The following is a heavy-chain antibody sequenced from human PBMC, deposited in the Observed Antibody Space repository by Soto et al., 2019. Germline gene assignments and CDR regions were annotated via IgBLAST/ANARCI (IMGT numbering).Heavy chain of an antibody. Sequence: SVKVSFKASGGTFSSYAISWLRQAPGQGLEGMGGIIPIFGTANYAQKFQGRVTITADESTSTAYMELSSLRSEDTAVYYCARDKDFWSGYSVNWFDPWGQGTLVTVSS. V-gene: IGHV1-69*13. CDR1: GGTFSSYA. CDR3: ARDKDFWSGYSVNWFDP. J-gene: IGHJ5*02. D-gene: IGHD3-3*01. CDR2: IIPIFGTA.